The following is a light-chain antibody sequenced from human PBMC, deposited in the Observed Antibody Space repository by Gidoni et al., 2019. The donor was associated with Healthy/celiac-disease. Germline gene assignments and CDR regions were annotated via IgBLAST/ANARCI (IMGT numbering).Light chain of an antibody. Sequence: DIQMTQSPSSLSASVGDRVTITCRASQSISSYLNWYQQKPGKAPKLLIYAASSLQRRVPSRFSGSGSGTDFTLTISSLQPEDVATYYCQQSYSTPLTFXQXTKVEIK. J-gene: IGKJ1*01. CDR1: QSISSY. CDR3: QQSYSTPLT. CDR2: AAS. V-gene: IGKV1-39*01.